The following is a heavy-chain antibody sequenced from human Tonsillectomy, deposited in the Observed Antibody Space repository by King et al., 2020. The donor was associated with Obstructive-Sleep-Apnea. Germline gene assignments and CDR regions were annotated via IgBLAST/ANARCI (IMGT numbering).Heavy chain of an antibody. CDR1: GFTFSSYS. Sequence: VQLVESGGGLVKPGGSLRLSCAASGFTFSSYSMNWVRQAPGKGLECVSSISSSSSYIYYADSVKGRFTISRDNAKNSLYLQMNSLRAEDTAVYYCARGGYRGIAVAGTFWFDPWGQGTLVTVSS. CDR3: ARGGYRGIAVAGTFWFDP. J-gene: IGHJ5*02. D-gene: IGHD6-19*01. V-gene: IGHV3-21*01. CDR2: ISSSSSYI.